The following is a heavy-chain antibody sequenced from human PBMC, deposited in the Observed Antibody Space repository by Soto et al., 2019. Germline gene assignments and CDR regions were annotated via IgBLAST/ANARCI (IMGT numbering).Heavy chain of an antibody. D-gene: IGHD6-19*01. CDR1: GGTFSSYA. Sequence: SVKVSCKASGGTFSSYAISWVRQAPGQGLEWMGGIIPIFGTANYAQKFQGRVTITADESTSTAYMELSSLRSEDTAVYYCARVANHSSGWYYYYYGMDVWGQGTTVTVSS. J-gene: IGHJ6*02. V-gene: IGHV1-69*13. CDR2: IIPIFGTA. CDR3: ARVANHSSGWYYYYYGMDV.